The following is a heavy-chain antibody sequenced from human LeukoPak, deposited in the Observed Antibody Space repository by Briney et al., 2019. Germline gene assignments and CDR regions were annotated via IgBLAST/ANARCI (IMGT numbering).Heavy chain of an antibody. Sequence: GGSLRLSCGASGFAVKSSYMNWVRQAPGKGLEGVSVLYAGGESYYADSVLGRFTISRDNSNNTVFLEMNSLTADDTAVYFCARDSAGNQYSSGNFDLWGQGTLVTVSS. CDR1: GFAVKSSY. CDR2: LYAGGES. CDR3: ARDSAGNQYSSGNFDL. V-gene: IGHV3-53*01. D-gene: IGHD3-10*01. J-gene: IGHJ4*02.